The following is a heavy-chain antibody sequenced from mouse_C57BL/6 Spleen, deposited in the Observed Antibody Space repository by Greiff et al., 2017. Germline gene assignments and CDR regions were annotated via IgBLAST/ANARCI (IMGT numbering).Heavy chain of an antibody. D-gene: IGHD1-1*01. Sequence: EVKLVESGGGLVKPGGSLKLSCAASGFTFSSYTMSWVRQTPGKRLEWVGTISGGGGNTYYPDSVKGRFTISRDNAKNTLYLQMSSLRSEDTALYYCARRGSSYGYFDYWGQGTTLTVSS. CDR2: ISGGGGNT. J-gene: IGHJ2*01. CDR1: GFTFSSYT. V-gene: IGHV5-9*01. CDR3: ARRGSSYGYFDY.